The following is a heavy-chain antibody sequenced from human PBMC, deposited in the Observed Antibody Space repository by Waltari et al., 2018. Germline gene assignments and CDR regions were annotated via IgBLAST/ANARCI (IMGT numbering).Heavy chain of an antibody. V-gene: IGHV4-30-2*01. D-gene: IGHD1-26*01. CDR1: GGSISSGGYS. CDR3: ARGGSGSHHYYYYMDV. Sequence: QLQLQESGSGLVKPSQTLSLTCAVSGGSISSGGYSWSWIRQPPGKGLEWIGYIYHSGSTYYNPSLKSRVTISVDRSKNQFSLKLSSVTAADTAVYYCARGGSGSHHYYYYMDVWGKGTTVTVSS. CDR2: IYHSGST. J-gene: IGHJ6*03.